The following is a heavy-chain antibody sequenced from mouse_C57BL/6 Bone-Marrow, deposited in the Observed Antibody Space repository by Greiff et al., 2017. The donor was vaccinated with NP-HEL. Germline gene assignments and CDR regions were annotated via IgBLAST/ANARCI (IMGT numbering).Heavy chain of an antibody. D-gene: IGHD3-2*02. Sequence: EVQLQQSGPELVKPGASVKMSCKASGYTFTDYNMHWVKQSHGQSLEWIGYINPNNGGTSYNQKFKGKATLTVNKSSSTAYMELRSLTSEDSAVYYCARKTAQARGYYYAMDDWGQGTSVTVSS. V-gene: IGHV1-22*01. CDR3: ARKTAQARGYYYAMDD. CDR2: INPNNGGT. CDR1: GYTFTDYN. J-gene: IGHJ4*01.